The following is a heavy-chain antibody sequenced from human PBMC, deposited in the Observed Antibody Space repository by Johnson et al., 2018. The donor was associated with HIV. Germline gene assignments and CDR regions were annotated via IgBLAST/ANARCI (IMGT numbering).Heavy chain of an antibody. Sequence: VQLVESGGGVVQPGGSLRLSCAASGFTFSSYGMHWVRQAPGKGLEWVAFVRYDGSNKYYADSVKGQFTISRDNSKNTLYLQMNSLRAEDTAVHYCAKEGTLWFGELYDAFDIWGQGTMVTVSS. CDR3: AKEGTLWFGELYDAFDI. J-gene: IGHJ3*02. V-gene: IGHV3-30*02. CDR2: VRYDGSNK. D-gene: IGHD3-10*01. CDR1: GFTFSSYG.